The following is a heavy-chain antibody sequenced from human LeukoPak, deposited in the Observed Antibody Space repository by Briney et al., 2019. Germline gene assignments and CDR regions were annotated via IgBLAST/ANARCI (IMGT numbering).Heavy chain of an antibody. CDR1: GYTFTSYD. Sequence: ASVKVSCKASGYTFTSYDINWVRQATGQGLEWMGWMNPNSGNTGYAQKFQGRVTMTRNTSISTAYMELSSLRSEDTAVYYCARSHPIAVAGPYNWFDPWGQGTLVTVSS. J-gene: IGHJ5*02. D-gene: IGHD6-19*01. V-gene: IGHV1-8*01. CDR3: ARSHPIAVAGPYNWFDP. CDR2: MNPNSGNT.